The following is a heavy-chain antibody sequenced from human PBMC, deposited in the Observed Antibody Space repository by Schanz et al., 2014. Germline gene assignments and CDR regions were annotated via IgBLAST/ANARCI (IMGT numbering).Heavy chain of an antibody. CDR3: AIIGVMVAVAGTRADY. V-gene: IGHV3-23*01. CDR1: GFTFSSYA. CDR2: ISGSGGST. D-gene: IGHD6-19*01. J-gene: IGHJ4*02. Sequence: EVQLLESGGGLVQPGGSLRLSCAASGFTFSSYAMHWVRQAPGKGLEWVSGISGSGGSTYYADSVKGRFSISRDNAKNSLFLQMNRLRAEDTALYYCAIIGVMVAVAGTRADYWGQGTLVTVSS.